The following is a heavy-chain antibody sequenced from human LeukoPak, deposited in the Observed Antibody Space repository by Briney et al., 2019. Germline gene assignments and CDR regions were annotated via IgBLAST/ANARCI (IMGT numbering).Heavy chain of an antibody. D-gene: IGHD3-10*01. J-gene: IGHJ6*02. CDR3: ARHDDYGSGSYRSFGMDV. CDR1: GGCISSYY. Sequence: SETLTLTCTVSGGCISSYYWSWIRQPPGKGLEWIGYSYYSGSTNYNPSLKSRVTISVDTSKNQFSLKLSSVTAADTAVYYCARHDDYGSGSYRSFGMDVWGQGTTVTVSS. V-gene: IGHV4-59*08. CDR2: SYYSGST.